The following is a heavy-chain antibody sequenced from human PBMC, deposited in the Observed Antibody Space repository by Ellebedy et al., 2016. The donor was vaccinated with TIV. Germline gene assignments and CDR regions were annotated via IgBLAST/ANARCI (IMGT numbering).Heavy chain of an antibody. V-gene: IGHV3-53*01. CDR1: GFTVSSNY. D-gene: IGHD3-10*01. CDR2: IYAGGST. Sequence: GESLKISXAASGFTVSSNYISWVSQAPGKWLEWVSVIYAGGSTYFADSVRGRFTISRDNSNNIVYLQMDSMRAEDTALYYCARGRPNYGDFPSWGQGTLVTVSS. J-gene: IGHJ1*01. CDR3: ARGRPNYGDFPS.